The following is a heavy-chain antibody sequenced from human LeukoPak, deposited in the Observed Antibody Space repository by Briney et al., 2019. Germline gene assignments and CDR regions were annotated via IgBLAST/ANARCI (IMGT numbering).Heavy chain of an antibody. CDR3: ARDATHDYGDYVFYFDY. V-gene: IGHV3-30-3*01. Sequence: GGSLRLSCAASGFTFSSYAMHWVRQAPGKGLEWVAVISYDGSNKYYADSVKGRFTISRDNAKNSLYLQMNSLRDEDTAVYYCARDATHDYGDYVFYFDYWGQGTLVTVSS. J-gene: IGHJ4*02. CDR1: GFTFSSYA. CDR2: ISYDGSNK. D-gene: IGHD4-17*01.